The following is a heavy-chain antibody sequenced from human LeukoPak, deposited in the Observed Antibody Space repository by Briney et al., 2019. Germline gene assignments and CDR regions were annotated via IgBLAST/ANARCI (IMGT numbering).Heavy chain of an antibody. V-gene: IGHV4-39*07. D-gene: IGHD2-2*01. J-gene: IGHJ5*02. Sequence: KSSETLSLTCTVSGGSISSSSYYWGWIRQPPGKGLEWIGSIYYSGSTYYNPSLKSRVTISVDTSKNQFSLKLSSVTAEDTAVYYCAREIKGYCSRTSCYPTSFDPWGQGTLVTVSS. CDR3: AREIKGYCSRTSCYPTSFDP. CDR1: GGSISSSSYY. CDR2: IYYSGST.